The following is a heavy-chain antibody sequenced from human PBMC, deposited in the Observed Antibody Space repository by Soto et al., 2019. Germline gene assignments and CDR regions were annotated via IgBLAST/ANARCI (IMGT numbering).Heavy chain of an antibody. D-gene: IGHD4-17*01. Sequence: QVQLQESGPGLVKPSQTLSLTCTVSGGSISSGGYYWSWIRQHPGKGLEWIAYSYYSGSTYYTPSLKSRVTISVDTSKNQSSLKLSSVTAADTAVYYCASGSSVTPDENFDSLGQGTLVTVSS. J-gene: IGHJ4*02. CDR2: SYYSGST. CDR3: ASGSSVTPDENFDS. V-gene: IGHV4-31*03. CDR1: GGSISSGGYY.